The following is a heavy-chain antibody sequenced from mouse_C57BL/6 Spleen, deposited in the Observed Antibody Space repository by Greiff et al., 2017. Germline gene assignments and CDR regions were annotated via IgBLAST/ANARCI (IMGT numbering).Heavy chain of an antibody. Sequence: EVQLQQSGPELVKPGASVKISCKASGYSFTDYNMNWVKQSNGKSLEWIGVFNPNYGTTSYNQKFKGKATLTVDQSSSTAYMQLKCLTSEDSAVYYCAKGYDYEGAYWGQGTLVTVSA. V-gene: IGHV1-39*01. CDR1: GYSFTDYN. J-gene: IGHJ3*01. D-gene: IGHD2-4*01. CDR3: AKGYDYEGAY. CDR2: FNPNYGTT.